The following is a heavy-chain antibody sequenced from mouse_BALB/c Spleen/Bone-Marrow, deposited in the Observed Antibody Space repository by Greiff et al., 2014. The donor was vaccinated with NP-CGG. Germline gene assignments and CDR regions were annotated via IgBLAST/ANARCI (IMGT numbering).Heavy chain of an antibody. D-gene: IGHD1-1*02. V-gene: IGHV7-3*02. Sequence: EVKLKESGGGLVQPGGSLRLSCATSGFTFTDYYMSWVRQPPGKALEWLGFIRNKASGYTTDYSASVKGRFTISRDNSQSILYLQMNALRAEDSATYYCGREYGYSDVWGAGTTVTVSS. CDR3: GREYGYSDV. J-gene: IGHJ1*01. CDR2: IRNKASGYTT. CDR1: GFTFTDYY.